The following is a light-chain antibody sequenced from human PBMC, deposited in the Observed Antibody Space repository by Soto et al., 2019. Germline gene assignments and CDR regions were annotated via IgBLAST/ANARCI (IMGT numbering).Light chain of an antibody. CDR2: GAS. CDR3: QQCGSSPWT. V-gene: IGKV3-20*01. J-gene: IGKJ1*01. Sequence: EIVLTQSPGTLSLSPGERATLSCRASQSASSSYLAWYQQKPGQAPRLLIYGASSRATGILDRFSGSGSGTDFTLTISRLEPEDFAVYYCQQCGSSPWTFGQGTKVDIK. CDR1: QSASSSY.